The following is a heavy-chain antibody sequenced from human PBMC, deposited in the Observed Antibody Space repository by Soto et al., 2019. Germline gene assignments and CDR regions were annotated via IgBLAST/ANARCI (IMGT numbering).Heavy chain of an antibody. V-gene: IGHV3-23*01. CDR3: AKAPGSSGWSYFDY. D-gene: IGHD6-19*01. CDR2: ISGSGGST. Sequence: EVQLLESGGGLVQPGGSLRLSCAASGTTFSNYAMSWVRQAPGKGLEWVSAISGSGGSTYYADSVKGRFTISRDNSKNTLYMQVNSLRADDPAVYYCAKAPGSSGWSYFDYWGQGTLVTVSS. CDR1: GTTFSNYA. J-gene: IGHJ4*02.